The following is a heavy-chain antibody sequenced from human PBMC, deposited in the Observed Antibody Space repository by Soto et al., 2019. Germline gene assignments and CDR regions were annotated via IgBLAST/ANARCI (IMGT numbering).Heavy chain of an antibody. J-gene: IGHJ4*02. CDR3: ARVGVATFDY. V-gene: IGHV4-59*01. CDR2: IYYSGST. Sequence: PSETLSLTSTVSGGSISSYYWSWIRQPPGKGLEWIGYIYYSGSTNYNPSLKSRVTISVDTSKNQFSLKLSSVTAADTAVYYCARVGVATFDYWGQGTLVTVSS. CDR1: GGSISSYY. D-gene: IGHD5-12*01.